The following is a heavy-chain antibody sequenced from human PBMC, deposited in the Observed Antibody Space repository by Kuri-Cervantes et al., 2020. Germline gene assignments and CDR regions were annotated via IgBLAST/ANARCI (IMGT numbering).Heavy chain of an antibody. CDR2: INPSGGST. J-gene: IGHJ4*02. D-gene: IGHD6-13*01. Sequence: ASVKVSCKASGYTFTSYYMHWVRQAPGQGLEWMGIINPSGGSTSYAQKFQGRVTMTRDTSTSTVYMELSSLRSEDTAVYYCARVSSDIAAAGYFDYWGQGTLVTVSS. CDR1: GYTFTSYY. V-gene: IGHV1-46*01. CDR3: ARVSSDIAAAGYFDY.